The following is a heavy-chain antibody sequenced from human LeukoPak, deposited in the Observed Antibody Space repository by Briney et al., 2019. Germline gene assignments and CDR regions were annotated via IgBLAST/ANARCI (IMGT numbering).Heavy chain of an antibody. CDR1: GFTFDDYA. CDR3: ARTSGSYLADAFDI. V-gene: IGHV3-9*01. Sequence: GGSLRLSCAASGFTFDDYAMHWVRQAPGKGLEWVSGISWNSGSIGYVDSVKGRFTISRDNAKNSLYLQMNSLRAEDTAVYYCARTSGSYLADAFDIWGQGTMVTVSS. D-gene: IGHD1-26*01. CDR2: ISWNSGSI. J-gene: IGHJ3*02.